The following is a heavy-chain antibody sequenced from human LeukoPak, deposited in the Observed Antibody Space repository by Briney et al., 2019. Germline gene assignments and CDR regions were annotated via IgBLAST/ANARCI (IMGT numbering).Heavy chain of an antibody. D-gene: IGHD2-2*01. CDR1: GGSFSGHY. CDR2: STHSGST. V-gene: IGHV4-34*01. CDR3: ARGRTGAAALDF. J-gene: IGHJ4*02. Sequence: SETLSLTCAVYGGSFSGHYWTWIRQLPGKGLEWIGESTHSGSTNYNPSLKSRVTISVDTSKNQFSLKLTSVTAADTAVYHCARGRTGAAALDFWGPGTLVTVSS.